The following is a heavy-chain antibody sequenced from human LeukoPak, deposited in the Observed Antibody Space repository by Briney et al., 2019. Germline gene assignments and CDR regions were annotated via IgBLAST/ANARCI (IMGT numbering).Heavy chain of an antibody. J-gene: IGHJ6*03. CDR1: GYSISTGYY. D-gene: IGHD3-9*01. V-gene: IGHV4-38-2*02. CDR3: ARVSQGVLRYFDWLPPPSYYYMDV. Sequence: SETLSLTCTVSGYSISTGYYWDWIRQPPGQGLEWIGTFYHGGSTYYNPSLKSRVTISVDTSKNQFSLKLSSVTAADTAVYYCARVSQGVLRYFDWLPPPSYYYMDVWGKGTTVTISS. CDR2: FYHGGST.